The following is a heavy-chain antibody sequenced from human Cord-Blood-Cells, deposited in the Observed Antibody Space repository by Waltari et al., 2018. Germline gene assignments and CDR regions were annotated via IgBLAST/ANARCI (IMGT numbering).Heavy chain of an antibody. CDR2: IYHSGST. D-gene: IGHD7-27*01. J-gene: IGHJ3*02. CDR1: GYSISSGYY. Sequence: LTCAVSGYSISSGYYWGWIRQPPGKGLEWIGSIYHSGSTYYNPSLKSRVTISVDTSKNQFSLKLSSVTAADMAVYYCARAGTGDAFDIWGQGTMVTVSS. V-gene: IGHV4-38-2*01. CDR3: ARAGTGDAFDI.